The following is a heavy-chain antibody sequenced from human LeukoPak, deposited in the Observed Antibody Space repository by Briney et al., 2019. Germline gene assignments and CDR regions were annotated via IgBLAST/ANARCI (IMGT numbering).Heavy chain of an antibody. Sequence: SETLSLTCTVSGGSISGSTWWSWVRQPPGKGLEWIGEIYHGGITNYSPSLKSRVTISVDTSKNQFSLKLSSVTAADTAVYYCARSVFSVAGIAYWGQGTLVTVSS. D-gene: IGHD6-19*01. J-gene: IGHJ4*02. V-gene: IGHV4-4*02. CDR3: ARSVFSVAGIAY. CDR2: IYHGGIT. CDR1: GGSISGSTW.